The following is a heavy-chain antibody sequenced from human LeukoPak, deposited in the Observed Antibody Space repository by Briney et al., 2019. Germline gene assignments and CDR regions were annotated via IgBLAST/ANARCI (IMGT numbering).Heavy chain of an antibody. Sequence: PGGSLRLPCAASGFTFSSYGMHWVRQAPGKGLEWVAFIRNDGSNKYYADSVKGRFTISRDNSKNTLYLQMNSLRAEDTAVYYCAKRAASLPVDPWGQGTLVTVSS. V-gene: IGHV3-30*02. J-gene: IGHJ5*02. D-gene: IGHD6-25*01. CDR3: AKRAASLPVDP. CDR1: GFTFSSYG. CDR2: IRNDGSNK.